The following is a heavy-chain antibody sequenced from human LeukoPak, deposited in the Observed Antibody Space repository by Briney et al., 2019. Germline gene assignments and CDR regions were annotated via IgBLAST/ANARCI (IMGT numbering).Heavy chain of an antibody. D-gene: IGHD2-15*01. J-gene: IGHJ4*02. V-gene: IGHV4-34*01. CDR1: GGSFSGYY. Sequence: PSETLSLTCAVYGGSFSGYYWSWIRQPPGKGLEWIGEINHSGSTNYNPSLKSRVTMSVDTSKNQFSLKLSSVTAADTAVYYCARVPLYCSGGSCYREYYFDYWGQGTLVTVSS. CDR2: INHSGST. CDR3: ARVPLYCSGGSCYREYYFDY.